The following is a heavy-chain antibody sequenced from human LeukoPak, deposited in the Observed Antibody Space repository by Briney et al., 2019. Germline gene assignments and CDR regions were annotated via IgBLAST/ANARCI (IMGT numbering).Heavy chain of an antibody. CDR3: ARLNYDILTGKNWFDP. CDR1: GGSISSYY. CDR2: ISYSGST. J-gene: IGHJ5*02. Sequence: SETLSLTCTVSGGSISSYYWTWIRQPPGKGLEWIGYISYSGSTNYNPSLKSRVTISVDTSKNQFSLKLSSVTAADTAVYYCARLNYDILTGKNWFDPWGQGTLVTVSS. D-gene: IGHD3-9*01. V-gene: IGHV4-59*08.